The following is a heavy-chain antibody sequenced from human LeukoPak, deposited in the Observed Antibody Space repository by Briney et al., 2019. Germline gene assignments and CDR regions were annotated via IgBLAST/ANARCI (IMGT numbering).Heavy chain of an antibody. CDR3: AKGASSKPFDY. V-gene: IGHV3-23*01. J-gene: IGHJ4*02. Sequence: GESLRLSCAASGFTFSNYAMSWVRQAPGKGLEWVSSISGNGVYTYYADSVKGRFTISRDNSKNTLYLQMSSLGAEDTAVYHCAKGASSKPFDYWSQGTLVTVSS. D-gene: IGHD2-2*01. CDR2: ISGNGVYT. CDR1: GFTFSNYA.